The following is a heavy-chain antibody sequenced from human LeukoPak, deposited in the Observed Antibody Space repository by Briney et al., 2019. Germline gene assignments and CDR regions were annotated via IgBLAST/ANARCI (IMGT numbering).Heavy chain of an antibody. J-gene: IGHJ4*02. D-gene: IGHD3-22*01. V-gene: IGHV3-48*01. CDR2: ISSSSSTI. CDR1: GFTFSSYS. Sequence: VGSLRLSCAASGFTFSSYSMNWVRQAPGKGLEWVSYISSSSSTIYYADSVKGRFTISRDNAKNSLYLQMNSLRAEDTAVYYCARLAYYDSSGYYGMIDYWGQGTLVTVSS. CDR3: ARLAYYDSSGYYGMIDY.